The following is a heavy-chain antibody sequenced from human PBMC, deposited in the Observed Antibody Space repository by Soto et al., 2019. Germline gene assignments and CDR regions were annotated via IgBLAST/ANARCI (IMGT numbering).Heavy chain of an antibody. J-gene: IGHJ3*02. Sequence: PGGSLRLSCAASGFTFDYYAMHWVRQSPGKGLEWVSGISWNSGSIGYADSVKGRFTISRDNAKNSLYLQMNSLRAEDTALYYCAKSGLWRITIYAFDIWGQGTMVTVSS. CDR2: ISWNSGSI. CDR3: AKSGLWRITIYAFDI. D-gene: IGHD3-3*01. V-gene: IGHV3-9*01. CDR1: GFTFDYYA.